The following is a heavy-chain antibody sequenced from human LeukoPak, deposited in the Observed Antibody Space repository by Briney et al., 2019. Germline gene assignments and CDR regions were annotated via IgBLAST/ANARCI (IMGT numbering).Heavy chain of an antibody. D-gene: IGHD3-3*01. Sequence: GSLRLSCAASGFTFSSCSMNWVRQAPGKGLDWVSYISSSSTTIYYADSVKGRFTISRDNAKNSLYLQMNSLRAEDTAVYYCARDYKHDYDLGYWGQGTLVTVSS. CDR3: ARDYKHDYDLGY. CDR1: GFTFSSCS. CDR2: ISSSSTTI. J-gene: IGHJ4*02. V-gene: IGHV3-48*04.